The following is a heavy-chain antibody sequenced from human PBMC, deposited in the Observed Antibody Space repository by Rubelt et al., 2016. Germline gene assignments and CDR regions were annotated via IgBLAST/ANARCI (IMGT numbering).Heavy chain of an antibody. CDR2: ISGSGGST. J-gene: IGHJ3*02. CDR1: GFTFSSYA. D-gene: IGHD4/OR15-4a*01. Sequence: EVQLLESGGGLVQPGGSLRLSCAASGFTFSSYAMSWVRQAPGKGLEWVSTISGSGGSTYYADSVTCRFTISRDNSKNTLYLQMNSLRAEDTAVYYCARVETDYGDNLDAFDIWGQGTMVTVSS. V-gene: IGHV3-23*01. CDR3: ARVETDYGDNLDAFDI.